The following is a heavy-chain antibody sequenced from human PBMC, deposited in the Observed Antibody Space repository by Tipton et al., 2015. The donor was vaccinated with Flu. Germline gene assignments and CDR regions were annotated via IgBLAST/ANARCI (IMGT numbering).Heavy chain of an antibody. D-gene: IGHD5-18*01. CDR1: GGSISSGSYY. CDR3: ARGGYSYGYGKSYYYYGMDV. CDR2: IYTSGST. Sequence: LRLSCTVSGGSISSGSYYWSWIRQPAGKGLEWIGRIYTSGSTNYNPSLKSRVTISVDTSKNQFSLKLSSVTAADTAVYYCARGGYSYGYGKSYYYYGMDVWGQGTTVTVSS. J-gene: IGHJ6*02. V-gene: IGHV4-61*02.